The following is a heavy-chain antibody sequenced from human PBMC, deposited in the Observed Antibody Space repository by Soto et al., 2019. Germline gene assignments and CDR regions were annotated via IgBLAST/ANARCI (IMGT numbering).Heavy chain of an antibody. Sequence: GGSLRLSCAASGFTFSSYGMHWVRQAPGKGLEWVAVISYDGSNKYYADSVKGRFTISRDNSKNTLYLQMNSLRAEDTAVYYCAKGVGYCSGGSCWGSFDYWGQGTLVTVSS. J-gene: IGHJ4*02. D-gene: IGHD2-15*01. V-gene: IGHV3-30*18. CDR1: GFTFSSYG. CDR2: ISYDGSNK. CDR3: AKGVGYCSGGSCWGSFDY.